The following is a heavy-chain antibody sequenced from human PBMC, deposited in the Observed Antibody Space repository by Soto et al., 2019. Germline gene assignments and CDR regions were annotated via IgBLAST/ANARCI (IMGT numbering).Heavy chain of an antibody. D-gene: IGHD5-12*01. V-gene: IGHV3-23*01. CDR3: AKRTVAKNFDY. CDR2: ISGSGGTT. CDR1: GFTFSSYA. Sequence: GGSLRLSCAASGFTFSSYAMSWVRQAPGRGLEWVSAISGSGGTTYYADSVKGRFTISRDNSKNTLFLQMNSLRAEDTAVYYCAKRTVAKNFDYWGQGTLVTVSS. J-gene: IGHJ4*02.